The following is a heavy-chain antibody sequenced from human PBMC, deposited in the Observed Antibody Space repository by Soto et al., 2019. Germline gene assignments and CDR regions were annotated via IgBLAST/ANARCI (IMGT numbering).Heavy chain of an antibody. CDR2: ISSSSSYI. Sequence: EVQLVESGGGLVKPEGSLRLSCAASGFTFSTYSMNWVRQAPGKGLEWVSSISSSSSYIYYADSVKGRFTISRDNAKNSRFLQMNSLRAEDTAVYYWARDRGGDLKAFDIWGQGTMVTVSS. D-gene: IGHD3-10*01. CDR1: GFTFSTYS. V-gene: IGHV3-21*01. J-gene: IGHJ3*02. CDR3: ARDRGGDLKAFDI.